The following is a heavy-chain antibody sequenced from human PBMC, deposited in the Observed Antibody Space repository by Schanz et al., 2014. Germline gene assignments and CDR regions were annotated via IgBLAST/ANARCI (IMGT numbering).Heavy chain of an antibody. D-gene: IGHD3-3*01. CDR2: IYYSGNT. CDR3: ARHHDFWSGPDGRYLDL. V-gene: IGHV4-39*01. J-gene: IGHJ4*02. Sequence: QLQLQESGPGLVKPSETLSLTCSVSGASISSTTYYWGWVRQPPGKGLEWIGNIYYSGNTYYNPSLEGRFTVSIDTPRTHFPLPLPSVPAADTAVYYCARHHDFWSGPDGRYLDLWGQGTLVTVSS. CDR1: GASISSTTYY.